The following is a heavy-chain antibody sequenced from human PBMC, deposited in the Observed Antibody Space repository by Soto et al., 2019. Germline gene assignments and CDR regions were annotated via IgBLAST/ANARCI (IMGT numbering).Heavy chain of an antibody. Sequence: SETLSLTCTVSGGSIRSGGYYWSWIRQHPGKGLEWIGYIYYSGSTYYNPSLKSRVTISVDTSKNQFSLKLSSVTAADTAVYYCARGGYSGYDFDYWGQGTLVTVSS. V-gene: IGHV4-31*03. CDR3: ARGGYSGYDFDY. CDR1: GGSIRSGGYY. J-gene: IGHJ4*02. D-gene: IGHD5-12*01. CDR2: IYYSGST.